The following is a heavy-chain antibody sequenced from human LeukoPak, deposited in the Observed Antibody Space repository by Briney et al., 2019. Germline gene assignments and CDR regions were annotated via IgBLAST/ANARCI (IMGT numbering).Heavy chain of an antibody. CDR1: GFTFSDYA. V-gene: IGHV3-23*01. D-gene: IGHD5-12*01. CDR2: ISGDGGST. CDR3: ATDRGYSGYGTFDY. J-gene: IGHJ4*02. Sequence: GGSLRLSCAASGFTFSDYAMGWVRQAPGMGLEWVSSISGDGGSTYYADSVNDRFTISRDDSTNTLYLQMNSLRVEDTALYYCATDRGYSGYGTFDYWGQGTLVSVPS.